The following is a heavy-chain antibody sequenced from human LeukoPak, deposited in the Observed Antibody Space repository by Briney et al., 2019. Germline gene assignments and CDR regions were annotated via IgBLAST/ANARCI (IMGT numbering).Heavy chain of an antibody. Sequence: ASVKVSCKASGGTFSSYAISWVRQAPGQGLEWMGGIIPIFGTANYAQKFQGRVTITADESTSTAYMELSSLRSEDTAVYYCARPRLEGATLAADYWGQGTLVTVSS. D-gene: IGHD1-26*01. CDR1: GGTFSSYA. CDR3: ARPRLEGATLAADY. V-gene: IGHV1-69*13. J-gene: IGHJ4*02. CDR2: IIPIFGTA.